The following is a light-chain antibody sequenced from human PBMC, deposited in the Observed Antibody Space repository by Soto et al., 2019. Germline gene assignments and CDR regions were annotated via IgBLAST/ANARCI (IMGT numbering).Light chain of an antibody. Sequence: QSVLTQPPSASGTPGQRVTISCSGSSSNVGSNSVNWYQHFPGTAPKVLIYSSNQRPSGVPDRFSGSKSGTSASLAISGLQSEDEADYYCAACDGSLYGVVFGGGTKLTVL. CDR2: SSN. CDR1: SSNVGSNS. V-gene: IGLV1-44*01. CDR3: AACDGSLYGVV. J-gene: IGLJ2*01.